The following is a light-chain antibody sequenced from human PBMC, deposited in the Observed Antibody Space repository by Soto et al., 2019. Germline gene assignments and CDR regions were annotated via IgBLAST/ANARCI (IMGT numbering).Light chain of an antibody. CDR1: SSDVGGYNY. CDR2: EVS. Sequence: QSALTQPPSASGSPGQSVTISCTGTSSDVGGYNYVSWYQQHPGKAPKLMIYEVSKRPSGVPDRFSGSKSGNKASLTVSGHQAEDEADYYCSSYAGSNNLVFGGGTKLTVL. J-gene: IGLJ2*01. CDR3: SSYAGSNNLV. V-gene: IGLV2-8*01.